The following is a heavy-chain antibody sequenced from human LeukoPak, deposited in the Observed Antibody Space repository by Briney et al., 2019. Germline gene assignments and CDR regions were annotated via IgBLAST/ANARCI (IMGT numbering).Heavy chain of an antibody. J-gene: IGHJ4*02. CDR3: ARGGSSYNDEHEEFDY. D-gene: IGHD3-22*01. CDR1: GFTFSSYA. V-gene: IGHV3-64*01. Sequence: GGSLRLSCAASGFTFSSYAMHWVRQAPGKGLEYVSAISSNGGSTYYANSVKGRFTISRDNSKNTLYLQMGSLRAEDMAVYYCARGGSSYNDEHEEFDYWGQGTVVTVSS. CDR2: ISSNGGST.